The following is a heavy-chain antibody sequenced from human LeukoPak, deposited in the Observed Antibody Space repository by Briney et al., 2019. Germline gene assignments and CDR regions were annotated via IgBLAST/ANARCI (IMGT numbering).Heavy chain of an antibody. CDR2: ISGSGGNT. D-gene: IGHD2/OR15-2a*01. J-gene: IGHJ4*02. CDR3: AKHGQDYYYFDY. Sequence: GGSLRLSCADTGFTFSSYAMSWVRQAPGKGLEWVSGISGSGGNTYYADSVKGRFTISRDNSKNTLYLQMNSLRAEDTALYYCAKHGQDYYYFDYWGQGTLVTVSS. CDR1: GFTFSSYA. V-gene: IGHV3-23*01.